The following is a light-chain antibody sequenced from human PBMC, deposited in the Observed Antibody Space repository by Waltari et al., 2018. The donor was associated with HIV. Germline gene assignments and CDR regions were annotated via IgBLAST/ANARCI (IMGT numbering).Light chain of an antibody. CDR3: QSYDRSLSGSFV. V-gene: IGLV1-40*01. CDR1: SPNIGAGYD. CDR2: GDR. J-gene: IGLJ1*01. Sequence: QSVLTQPPSVSGAPGQRVTISCTGNSPNIGAGYDVPWYQHLPGTAPKLLIYGDRNRPSGVPDRFSASRSDTSASLAITGLQAEDEADYYCQSYDRSLSGSFVFGTGTKVTVL.